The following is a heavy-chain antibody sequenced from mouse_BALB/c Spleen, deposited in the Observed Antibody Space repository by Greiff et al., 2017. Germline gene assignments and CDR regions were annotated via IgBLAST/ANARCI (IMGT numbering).Heavy chain of an antibody. CDR3: ARSPYYGSRNWFAY. Sequence: EVMLVESGAELVRPGALVKLSCKASGFNIKDYYMHWVKQRPEQGLEWIGWIDPENGNTIYDPKFQGKASITADTSSNTAYLQLSSLTSEDTAVYYCARSPYYGSRNWFAYWGQGTLVTVSA. V-gene: IGHV14-1*02. D-gene: IGHD1-1*01. J-gene: IGHJ3*01. CDR1: GFNIKDYY. CDR2: IDPENGNT.